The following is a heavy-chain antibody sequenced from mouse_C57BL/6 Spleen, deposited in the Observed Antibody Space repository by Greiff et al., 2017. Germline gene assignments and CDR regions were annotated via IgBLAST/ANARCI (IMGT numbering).Heavy chain of an antibody. CDR3: AAGTAQVSWFAY. V-gene: IGHV5-12*01. Sequence: EVKVVESGGGLVQPGGSLKLSCAASGFTFSDYYMYWVRPTPEKRLEWVAYISNGGGSTYYPDTVKGRFTISRDNAKNTLYLQMSRLKSEDTAMYYCAAGTAQVSWFAYWGQGTLVTVSA. CDR2: ISNGGGST. CDR1: GFTFSDYY. J-gene: IGHJ3*01. D-gene: IGHD3-2*02.